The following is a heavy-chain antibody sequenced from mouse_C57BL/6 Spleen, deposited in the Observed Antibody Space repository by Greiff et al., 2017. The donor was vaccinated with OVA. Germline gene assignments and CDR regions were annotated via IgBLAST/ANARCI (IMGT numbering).Heavy chain of an antibody. Sequence: VQLKESGAELVKPGASVKLSCTASGFNIKDYYMHWVKQRTEQGLEWIGRIDPEDGETKYAPKFQGKATLTADTSSNTAYLQLSSLTSEDTAVYYCARKGVYSNYDGVDDWGQGTTLTVSS. CDR2: IDPEDGET. V-gene: IGHV14-2*01. CDR1: GFNIKDYY. J-gene: IGHJ2*01. D-gene: IGHD2-5*01. CDR3: ARKGVYSNYDGVDD.